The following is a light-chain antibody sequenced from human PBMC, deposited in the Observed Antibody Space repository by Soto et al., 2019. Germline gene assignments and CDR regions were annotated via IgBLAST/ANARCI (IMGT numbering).Light chain of an antibody. CDR1: SSNIGAGYG. J-gene: IGLJ3*02. V-gene: IGLV1-40*01. CDR2: GNS. Sequence: QSVLTQPPSVSGAPGQRVTISCTGSSSNIGAGYGVHWYKQLPGTAPKLLIYGNSNRPSGVPDRFSGSKSGTSASLAITGLQAEDEADYYCQSYASSLSGWVFGGGTKLTVL. CDR3: QSYASSLSGWV.